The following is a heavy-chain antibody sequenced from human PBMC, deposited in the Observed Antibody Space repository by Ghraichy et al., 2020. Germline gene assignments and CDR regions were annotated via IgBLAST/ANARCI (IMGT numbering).Heavy chain of an antibody. CDR1: GFTFSSYA. CDR3: AKGSARRGIVTYSYYYYGMDV. J-gene: IGHJ6*02. CDR2: ISGSGGST. V-gene: IGHV3-23*01. Sequence: GGSLRLSCAASGFTFSSYAMSWVRQAPGKGLEWVSAISGSGGSTYYADSVKGRFTISRDNSKNTLYLQMNSLRAEDTAVYYCAKGSARRGIVTYSYYYYGMDVWGQGTTVTVSS. D-gene: IGHD1-26*01.